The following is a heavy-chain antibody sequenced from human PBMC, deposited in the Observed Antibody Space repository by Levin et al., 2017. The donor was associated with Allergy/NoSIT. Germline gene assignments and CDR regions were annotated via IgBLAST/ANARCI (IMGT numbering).Heavy chain of an antibody. J-gene: IGHJ3*02. CDR3: SREYSSSSGRAFDI. Sequence: PGGSLRLSCAASGFTFSSYNMNWVRQAPGKGLEWVSHISSRGNIMYFADSVKGRFTISRDNGKTSLYLQMNSLRDEDTAVYYCSREYSSSSGRAFDIWGQGTMVTVSS. CDR2: ISSRGNIM. V-gene: IGHV3-48*02. CDR1: GFTFSSYN. D-gene: IGHD6-6*01.